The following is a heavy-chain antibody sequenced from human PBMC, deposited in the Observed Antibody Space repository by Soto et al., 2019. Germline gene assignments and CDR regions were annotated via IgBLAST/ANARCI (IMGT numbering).Heavy chain of an antibody. D-gene: IGHD3-22*01. CDR1: GYTFTGYY. J-gene: IGHJ3*02. CDR2: INPNSGGT. V-gene: IGHV1-2*04. Sequence: GASVKVSCKASGYTFTGYYMHWVRQAPGQGLEWMGWINPNSGGTNYAQKFQGWVTMTRDTSISTAYMELSRLRSDDTAVYYCARGNYYDSSGYYFIWGQGTMVTVSS. CDR3: ARGNYYDSSGYYFI.